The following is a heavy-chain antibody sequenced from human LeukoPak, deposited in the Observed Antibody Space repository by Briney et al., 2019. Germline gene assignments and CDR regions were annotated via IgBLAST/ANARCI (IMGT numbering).Heavy chain of an antibody. CDR2: MNPNSGNT. CDR3: ARGLRRWFRELTNWFDP. CDR1: GYTCTSYD. J-gene: IGHJ5*02. D-gene: IGHD3-10*01. Sequence: GASVKVSCKASGYTCTSYDINWVRQATGQGLEWMGWMNPNSGNTGYAQKFQGRVTMTRNTSISTAYMELSSLRSEDTAVYYCARGLRRWFRELTNWFDPWGQGTLVTVSS. V-gene: IGHV1-8*01.